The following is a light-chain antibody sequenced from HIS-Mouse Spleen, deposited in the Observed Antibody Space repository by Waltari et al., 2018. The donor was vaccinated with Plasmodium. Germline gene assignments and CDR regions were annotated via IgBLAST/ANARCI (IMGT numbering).Light chain of an antibody. CDR3: YSTDSSGNHRV. J-gene: IGLJ3*02. Sequence: SYELTPPPSVSVSPGQTARLTCSGDALPKKYAYLYQQTSGQAPVLVTYEDSKRPSGIPERFSGSSSGTMATLTISGAQVEDEADYYCYSTDSSGNHRVFGGGTKLTVL. CDR2: EDS. V-gene: IGLV3-10*01. CDR1: ALPKKY.